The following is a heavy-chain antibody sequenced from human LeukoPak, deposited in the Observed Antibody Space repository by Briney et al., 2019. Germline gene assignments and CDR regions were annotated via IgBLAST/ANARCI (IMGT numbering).Heavy chain of an antibody. CDR1: GGSFSGYY. J-gene: IGHJ4*02. CDR3: ARGGVAAKYYFDY. Sequence: PSETLSLTCAVYGGSFSGYYWSWIRQPPGKGLEFIGYIYYSGTTNYNPSLRSRVTLSVDTSKNQFSLKLSSVTAADTAVYYCARGGVAAKYYFDYWGPGTLVTVSS. CDR2: IYYSGTT. D-gene: IGHD3-10*01. V-gene: IGHV4-59*01.